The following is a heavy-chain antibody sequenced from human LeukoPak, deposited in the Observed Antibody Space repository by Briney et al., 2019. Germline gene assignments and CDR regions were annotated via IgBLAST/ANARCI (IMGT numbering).Heavy chain of an antibody. V-gene: IGHV3-53*01. Sequence: GGSLRLSCAASGFTVSSNYMSWVRQAPGKGLEWVSVIYSGGSTYYADSVKGRFTISRDNSKNTLYLQMNSLRAEDTAVYYCARDRVVPAAPGRAFDIRGQGTMVTVSS. CDR3: ARDRVVPAAPGRAFDI. CDR2: IYSGGST. D-gene: IGHD2-2*01. CDR1: GFTVSSNY. J-gene: IGHJ3*02.